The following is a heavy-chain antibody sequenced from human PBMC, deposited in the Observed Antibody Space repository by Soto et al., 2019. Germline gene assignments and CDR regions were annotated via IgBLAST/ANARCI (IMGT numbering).Heavy chain of an antibody. J-gene: IGHJ4*02. D-gene: IGHD6-19*01. V-gene: IGHV3-64*01. CDR2: ISSNGGST. Sequence: EVQLVESGGGLVQPGGSLRLSCAASGFTFSSYAMHWVRQAPGKGLEYVSAISSNGGSTYYANSVKGRFTISIDNSKNTLYLQMGSLRAEDMAVYYCARQWLDSYYFDYWGQGTLVTVSS. CDR1: GFTFSSYA. CDR3: ARQWLDSYYFDY.